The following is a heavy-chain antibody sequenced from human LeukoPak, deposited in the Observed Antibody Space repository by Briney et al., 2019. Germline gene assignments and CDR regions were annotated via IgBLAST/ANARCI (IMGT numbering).Heavy chain of an antibody. J-gene: IGHJ4*02. CDR1: TGSIRSYY. V-gene: IGHV4-59*01. Sequence: SETLSLTCTVSTGSIRSYYWSWIRQPPGKGLEWIGYIYYSGSTNYNPSLKSRVTISVDTSKNQFSLKLSSVTAADTAVYYCVRGGTRYNWSYWGQGTLVTVSS. CDR2: IYYSGST. CDR3: VRGGTRYNWSY. D-gene: IGHD1-20*01.